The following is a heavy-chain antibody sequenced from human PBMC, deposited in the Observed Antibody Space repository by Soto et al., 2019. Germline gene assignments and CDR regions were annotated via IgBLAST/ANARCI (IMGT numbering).Heavy chain of an antibody. D-gene: IGHD4-17*01. CDR2: INHSGST. Sequence: PSETLSLTCAVYGGSFSGYYWSWIRQPPGKGLEWIGEINHSGSTNYNPSLKSRVTISVDTSKNQFSLKLSSVTAADTAVYYCARVPNDYGDYVGVECEYWGQGTLVTVS. CDR1: GGSFSGYY. J-gene: IGHJ4*02. CDR3: ARVPNDYGDYVGVECEY. V-gene: IGHV4-34*01.